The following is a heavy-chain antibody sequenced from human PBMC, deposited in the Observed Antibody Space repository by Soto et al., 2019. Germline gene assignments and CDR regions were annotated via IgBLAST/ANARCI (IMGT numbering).Heavy chain of an antibody. Sequence: PSETLSRTCTVSCGSIISSNFYCGWIRQPPGKGLEWIGYIYYSGSTNYNPSLKSRVTISVDKSKNQFSLKLSSVTAADTAVYYCARTLIDEYWGQGTLVTVSS. V-gene: IGHV4-61*05. CDR2: IYYSGST. J-gene: IGHJ4*02. CDR1: CGSIISSNFY. CDR3: ARTLIDEY. D-gene: IGHD3-16*01.